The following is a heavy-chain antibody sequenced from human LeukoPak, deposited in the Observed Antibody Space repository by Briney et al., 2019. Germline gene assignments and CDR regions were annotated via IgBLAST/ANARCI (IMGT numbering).Heavy chain of an antibody. J-gene: IGHJ6*02. CDR3: AKDIVAGRGDYSDYYYGMDV. Sequence: GGSLRLSCAASGFTFSSYAMHWVRQAPGKGLEWVAVISYDGSNKYYADSVKGRFTISRDNAKNSLYLQMNSLRAEDTALYYCAKDIVAGRGDYSDYYYGMDVWGQGTTVTVSS. D-gene: IGHD6-19*01. CDR1: GFTFSSYA. V-gene: IGHV3-30-3*01. CDR2: ISYDGSNK.